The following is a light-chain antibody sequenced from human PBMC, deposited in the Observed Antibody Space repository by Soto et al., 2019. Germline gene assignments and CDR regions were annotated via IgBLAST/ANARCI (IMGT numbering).Light chain of an antibody. J-gene: IGKJ1*01. CDR1: QSLLYSSNNKNY. V-gene: IGKV4-1*01. CDR2: WAS. CDR3: QQYYSHPPT. Sequence: DIVMTQSPDSLAVSLGERATINCKSSQSLLYSSNNKNYLTWYQQKPGQPPKMIIYWASSRKSGVPDRFSGSGSGTDFTLTISSLQAEDVAVYYCQQYYSHPPTFGQGTEVEVK.